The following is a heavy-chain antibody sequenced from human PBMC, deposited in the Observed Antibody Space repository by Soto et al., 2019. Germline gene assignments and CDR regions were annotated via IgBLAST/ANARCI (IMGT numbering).Heavy chain of an antibody. CDR2: IIPIFGAA. CDR1: GGTFSSYA. Sequence: SVKVSCKASGGTFSSYAISWVRQAPGQGLEWMGGIIPIFGAANYAQKFQGRVTITADESTSTAYMELSSLRSEDTAVYYCARGRLVGLTDYYYYYGMDVWGQGTTVTVSS. J-gene: IGHJ6*02. CDR3: ARGRLVGLTDYYYYYGMDV. V-gene: IGHV1-69*13. D-gene: IGHD3-22*01.